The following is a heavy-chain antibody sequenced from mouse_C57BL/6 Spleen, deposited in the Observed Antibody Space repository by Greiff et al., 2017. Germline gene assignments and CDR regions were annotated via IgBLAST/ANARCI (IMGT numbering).Heavy chain of an antibody. Sequence: EVQLQESGPGLVKPSQSLSLTCSVTGYSISSGYYWNWIRQFPGNKLEWMGYISYDGSNNYNPSLKNRISITRDTSKNQFFLKLNSITTEDTATYYCARDNGYDWDWYFDVWGTGTTVTVSS. D-gene: IGHD2-2*01. CDR1: GYSISSGYY. V-gene: IGHV3-6*01. CDR3: ARDNGYDWDWYFDV. CDR2: ISYDGSN. J-gene: IGHJ1*03.